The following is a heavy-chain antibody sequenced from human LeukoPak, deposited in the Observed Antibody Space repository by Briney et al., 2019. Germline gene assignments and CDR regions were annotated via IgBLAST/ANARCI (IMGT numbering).Heavy chain of an antibody. CDR3: ARGVGKKGRYCSGGSCYPVPDAFDI. CDR1: GYTFTGYY. CDR2: INPNSGGT. J-gene: IGHJ3*02. Sequence: ASVKVSCKASGYTFTGYYMHWARQAPGQGLEWMGWINPNSGGTNYAQKFQGWVTMTRDTSISTAYMELSRLRSDDTAAYYCARGVGKKGRYCSGGSCYPVPDAFDIWGQGTMVTVSS. D-gene: IGHD2-15*01. V-gene: IGHV1-2*04.